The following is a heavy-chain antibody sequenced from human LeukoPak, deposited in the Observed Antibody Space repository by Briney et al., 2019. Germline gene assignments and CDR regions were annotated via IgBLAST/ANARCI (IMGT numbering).Heavy chain of an antibody. Sequence: PAGSLRLSCAASGFTFSSYGMHWVRQAPGKALEWVAVISYDGSNKYYADSVKGRFTISRDNSKNTLYLQMNSLRAEDTAVYYCAKGPSGSYTLEAHFDYWGQGTLVTVSS. CDR3: AKGPSGSYTLEAHFDY. D-gene: IGHD1-26*01. CDR1: GFTFSSYG. V-gene: IGHV3-30*18. J-gene: IGHJ4*02. CDR2: ISYDGSNK.